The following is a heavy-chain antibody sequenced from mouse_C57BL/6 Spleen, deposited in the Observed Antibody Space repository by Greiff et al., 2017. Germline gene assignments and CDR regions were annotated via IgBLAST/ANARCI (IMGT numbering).Heavy chain of an antibody. V-gene: IGHV3-6*01. CDR3: ARGGLLRDGWYFDV. J-gene: IGHJ1*03. CDR1: GYSITSGYY. D-gene: IGHD1-1*01. Sequence: VQLQQSGPGLVKPSQSLSLTCSVTGYSITSGYYWNWIRQFPGNKLEWMGYISYDGSNNYNPSLKNRISITRDTSKNQFFLKLNSVTTEDTATYYCARGGLLRDGWYFDVWGTGTTVTVSS. CDR2: ISYDGSN.